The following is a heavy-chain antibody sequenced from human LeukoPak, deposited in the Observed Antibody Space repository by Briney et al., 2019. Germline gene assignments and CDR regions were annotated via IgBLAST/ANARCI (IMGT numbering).Heavy chain of an antibody. CDR2: INGRGGST. CDR3: ASYYYDSSGYLGH. D-gene: IGHD3-22*01. CDR1: GFTFSSYA. Sequence: GGSLRLSCAASGFTFSSYAMSWVRQAPGKGLEWVSAINGRGGSTYYADSVKGRFTISRDNSKNTLYLQMNSLRADDTAVYYCASYYYDSSGYLGHWGQGTPVTVSS. J-gene: IGHJ1*01. V-gene: IGHV3-23*01.